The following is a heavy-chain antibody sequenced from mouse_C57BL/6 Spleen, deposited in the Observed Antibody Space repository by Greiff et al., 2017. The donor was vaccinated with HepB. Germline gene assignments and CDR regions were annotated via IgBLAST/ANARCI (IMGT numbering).Heavy chain of an antibody. CDR2: INYDGSST. V-gene: IGHV5-16*01. J-gene: IGHJ2*01. CDR1: GFTFSDYY. CDR3: ARDRGHYGHFDY. D-gene: IGHD1-1*01. Sequence: EVKVVESEGGLVQPGSSTKLSCTASGFTFSDYYMAWVRQVPEKGLEWVANINYDGSSTYYLDSLKSRFIISRDTAKNSRYLQMSSLKSEDTATYYGARDRGHYGHFDYWGQSTTLTVSS.